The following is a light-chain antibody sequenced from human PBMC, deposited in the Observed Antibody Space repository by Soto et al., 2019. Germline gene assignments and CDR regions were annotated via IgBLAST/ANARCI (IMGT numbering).Light chain of an antibody. Sequence: DIPMTQSPSTLSASVGDIVTITCRATQSSSSRLAWYQQKPGKAPKLLIYKASSLGSGVPSRIRGSRSETEFTLTISSLQPDYFATYYCQQYDSYSRTFGQGTKVEIK. CDR1: QSSSSR. V-gene: IGKV1-5*03. CDR2: KAS. CDR3: QQYDSYSRT. J-gene: IGKJ1*01.